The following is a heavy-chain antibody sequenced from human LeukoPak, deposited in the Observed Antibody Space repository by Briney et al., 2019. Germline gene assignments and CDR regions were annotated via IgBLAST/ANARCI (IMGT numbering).Heavy chain of an antibody. V-gene: IGHV3-13*01. Sequence: GGSLRLSCAASGFTFSSYDMHWVRQATGKGLEWVSAIGTAGDTYYPGSVKGRFTISRENAKNSLYLQMNSLRAGDTAVYYCARGQVNIVGAATLLDYWGQGTLVTVSS. CDR3: ARGQVNIVGAATLLDY. CDR2: IGTAGDT. J-gene: IGHJ4*02. D-gene: IGHD1-26*01. CDR1: GFTFSSYD.